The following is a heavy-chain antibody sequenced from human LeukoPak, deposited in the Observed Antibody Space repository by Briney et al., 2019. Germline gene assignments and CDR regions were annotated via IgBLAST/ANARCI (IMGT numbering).Heavy chain of an antibody. D-gene: IGHD4/OR15-4a*01. V-gene: IGHV4-59*01. Sequence: PSETLSLTCTVSGGSISSYYWSWIRQPPGKGLEWIGYIYYSGSTNYNPSLKSRVTISVDTSKNKFSLKLSSVTAADTAVYYCATCELPDYYYYMDVWGKGTTVTVSS. CDR1: GGSISSYY. CDR2: IYYSGST. J-gene: IGHJ6*03. CDR3: ATCELPDYYYYMDV.